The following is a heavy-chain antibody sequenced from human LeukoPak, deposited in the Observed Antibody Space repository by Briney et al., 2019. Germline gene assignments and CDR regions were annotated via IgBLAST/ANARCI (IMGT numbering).Heavy chain of an antibody. D-gene: IGHD6-19*01. V-gene: IGHV1-46*01. Sequence: ASVKVSCKASGYTFTSYYMHWVRQAPGQGLEWMGIINPSGGSTSYAQKFQGRVTMTRDTSTSTVYMELSSLRSEDTAVYYCARGNSSGWYHYYGMDVWGQGTTVTVSS. J-gene: IGHJ6*02. CDR2: INPSGGST. CDR1: GYTFTSYY. CDR3: ARGNSSGWYHYYGMDV.